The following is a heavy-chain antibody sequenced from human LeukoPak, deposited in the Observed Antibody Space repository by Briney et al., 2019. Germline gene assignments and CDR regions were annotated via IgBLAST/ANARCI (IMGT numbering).Heavy chain of an antibody. CDR1: GFTFSSYA. D-gene: IGHD3-22*01. CDR2: ISGSGGST. Sequence: GALRLSCAASGFTFSSYAMSWVRQAPGKGLGWVSTISGSGGSTYYADSVKGRFTISRDNSKNTLYLQMNSLRAEDTAAYHCAKDSAFDSSGYYYRGSNFDYWGQGTLVTVSS. CDR3: AKDSAFDSSGYYYRGSNFDY. J-gene: IGHJ4*02. V-gene: IGHV3-23*01.